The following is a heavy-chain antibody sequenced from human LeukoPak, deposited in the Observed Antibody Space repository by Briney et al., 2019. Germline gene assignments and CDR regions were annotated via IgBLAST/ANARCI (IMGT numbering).Heavy chain of an antibody. CDR1: GYSFTSYW. CDR2: IYPGDSDT. CDR3: ARCSGGSCYSRAFDI. V-gene: IGHV5-51*01. Sequence: GASLQISCKGSGYSFTSYWIGWVRQMPGKGLVWMGFIYPGDSDTRYSPSFQGQVTISADKSISTAYLQWSSLKASDTAMYYCARCSGGSCYSRAFDIWGQGTMVTVSS. J-gene: IGHJ3*02. D-gene: IGHD2-15*01.